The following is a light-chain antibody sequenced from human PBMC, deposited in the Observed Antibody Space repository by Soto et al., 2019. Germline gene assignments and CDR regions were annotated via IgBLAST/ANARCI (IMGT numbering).Light chain of an antibody. CDR1: QRVSTY. V-gene: IGKV3-11*01. J-gene: IGKJ1*01. CDR2: DAS. CDR3: QQRTNWA. Sequence: EIVLTQSPATLSLSPGERATLSCRASQRVSTYLAWYQQKPGQAPRLLIYDASNRATGIPPRFSGSGSGTDFTLTISSLEPEDLAVYYCQQRTNWAFGQGTKVEIK.